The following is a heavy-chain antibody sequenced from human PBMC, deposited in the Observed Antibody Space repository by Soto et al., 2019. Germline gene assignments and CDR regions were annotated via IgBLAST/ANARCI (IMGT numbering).Heavy chain of an antibody. Sequence: QVQLQESGPGLVKPSETLSLTCTVSGGSVSSGSYYWSWIRLPPGKGLEWIGHIYYSGATNYNPSLTSRVTISVDTSKNQFSLRLSSVTAADTAVYHCGRGSHYDHSMDVWGQGTTVIVS. CDR1: GGSVSSGSYY. J-gene: IGHJ6*02. CDR3: GRGSHYDHSMDV. CDR2: IYYSGAT. V-gene: IGHV4-61*01.